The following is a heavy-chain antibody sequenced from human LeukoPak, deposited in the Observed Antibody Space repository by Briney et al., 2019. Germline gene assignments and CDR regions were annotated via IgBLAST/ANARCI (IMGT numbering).Heavy chain of an antibody. V-gene: IGHV1-69*01. CDR1: GGTFSSYA. Sequence: ASVKVSCKASGGTFSSYAISWVRQAPGQGLEWMGGIIPIFGTANYAQKFQGRVTITADESTSTAYMELSSLRSEDTAVYYCARVGPITGQIRDAFDIWGQGTMVTVSS. CDR2: IIPIFGTA. J-gene: IGHJ3*02. D-gene: IGHD1-20*01. CDR3: ARVGPITGQIRDAFDI.